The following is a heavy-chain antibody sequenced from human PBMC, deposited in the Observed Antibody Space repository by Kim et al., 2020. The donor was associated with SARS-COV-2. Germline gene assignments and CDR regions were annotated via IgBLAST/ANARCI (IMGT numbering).Heavy chain of an antibody. CDR2: ISGSGGST. Sequence: GGSLRLSCAASGFTFSSYAMSWVRQAPGKGLEWVSDISGSGGSTYYADSVKGRFTISRDNSKNTLYLQMNSLRAEDTAVYYCATLHDYGDPKQNYYDYSGMDVWGQGTTVTVSS. J-gene: IGHJ6*02. V-gene: IGHV3-23*01. CDR1: GFTFSSYA. CDR3: ATLHDYGDPKQNYYDYSGMDV. D-gene: IGHD4-17*01.